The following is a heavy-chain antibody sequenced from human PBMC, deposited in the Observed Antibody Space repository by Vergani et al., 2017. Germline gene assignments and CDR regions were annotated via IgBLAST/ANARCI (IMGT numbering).Heavy chain of an antibody. CDR3: ARGFRGLRGSYYLYFDY. D-gene: IGHD3-22*01. CDR1: GVSLSGYF. CDR2: VNHRGTA. J-gene: IGHJ4*02. Sequence: QVQLQQWGAGLLKPSETLSLTCGVSGVSLSGYFWSWIRQTPGKGLEWIGEVNHRGTANYNPSLQSRVIISVDPSKSHLSLNVTSVTAADTATYYCARGFRGLRGSYYLYFDYWGQGSLVTVSS. V-gene: IGHV4-34*02.